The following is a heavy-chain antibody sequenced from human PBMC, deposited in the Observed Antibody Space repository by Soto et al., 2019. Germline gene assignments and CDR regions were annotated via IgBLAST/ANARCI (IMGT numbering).Heavy chain of an antibody. D-gene: IGHD2-8*01. CDR3: GRDVGTGHLYLDA. V-gene: IGHV1-69*06. J-gene: IGHJ6*02. CDR1: VDSFSSYT. CDR2: TIPMFGTA. Sequence: QVHLEQSGAVVKRPGSSVRVSCKASVDSFSSYTISWVRQAPGQGLEWMGGTIPMFGTADYAEKFQGRVTISADKSTTTAYMELSSLTSEDTAVYYCGRDVGTGHLYLDAWGQGTTVTVSS.